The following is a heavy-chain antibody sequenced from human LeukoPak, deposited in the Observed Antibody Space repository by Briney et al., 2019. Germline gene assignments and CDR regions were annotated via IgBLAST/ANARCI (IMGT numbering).Heavy chain of an antibody. CDR3: ARDPFLWFGELSYILY. CDR1: GGSISSYY. D-gene: IGHD3-10*01. Sequence: SETLSLTCTVSGGSISSYYCIWIRQPAGKGLEWIGRIYTSGSTNYNPSLKSRVTMSVDTSKNQFSLTLRSVTAADTAVYYCARDPFLWFGELSYILYWGQGTLVTVSS. V-gene: IGHV4-4*07. J-gene: IGHJ4*02. CDR2: IYTSGST.